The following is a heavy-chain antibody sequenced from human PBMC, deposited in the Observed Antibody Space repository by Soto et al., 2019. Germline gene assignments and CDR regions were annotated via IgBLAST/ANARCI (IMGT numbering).Heavy chain of an antibody. D-gene: IGHD1-26*01. CDR3: ARAIVGPTTTGWLDP. Sequence: QVQLVQSGAEVKKPGSSVKVSCKASGGTFSRYAISWVRQAPGQGLEWMGGIIPIFGTANYAQKFQGRVTITADESTSTANMELSSLRFDDTAVYYCARAIVGPTTTGWLDPWGQGTLVTVSS. CDR1: GGTFSRYA. CDR2: IIPIFGTA. V-gene: IGHV1-69*01. J-gene: IGHJ5*02.